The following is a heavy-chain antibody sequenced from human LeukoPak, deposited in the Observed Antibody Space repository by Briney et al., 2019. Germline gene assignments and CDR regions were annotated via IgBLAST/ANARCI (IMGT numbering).Heavy chain of an antibody. V-gene: IGHV4-34*01. CDR3: ARKGPLRDNIPFMDV. CDR2: INDSGST. CDR1: GGSFSGFS. Sequence: SETLSLTCAVYGGSFSGFSWSWIRQPPGKGLEWVGDINDSGSTTYNPSPKSRVTISLDTSKNQFSLKVSSVTAADTAVYYCARKGPLRDNIPFMDVWGKGTTVTVSS. J-gene: IGHJ6*03. D-gene: IGHD4-17*01.